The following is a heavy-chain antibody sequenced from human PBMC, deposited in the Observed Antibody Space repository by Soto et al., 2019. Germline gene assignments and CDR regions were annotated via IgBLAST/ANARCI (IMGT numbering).Heavy chain of an antibody. CDR2: INHSGST. CDR3: ARIPLGLEWLLKYYYYYGMDV. D-gene: IGHD3-3*01. Sequence: SETLSLTCAVYGGSFSVYYWSWIRHPPGKGLEWIGEINHSGSTNYNPSLKSRVTISVDTSKNQFSLKLSSVTAADTAVYYCARIPLGLEWLLKYYYYYGMDVWGQGTTVTVSS. V-gene: IGHV4-34*01. CDR1: GGSFSVYY. J-gene: IGHJ6*02.